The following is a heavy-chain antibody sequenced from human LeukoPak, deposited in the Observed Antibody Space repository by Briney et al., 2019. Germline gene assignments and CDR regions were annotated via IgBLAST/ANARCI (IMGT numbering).Heavy chain of an antibody. CDR1: GGSISSSSYY. CDR2: IYYSGST. D-gene: IGHD5-24*01. CDR3: ARQTVEMATISFDY. V-gene: IGHV4-39*01. J-gene: IGHJ4*02. Sequence: SETLSLTCTVSGGSISSSSYYWGWIRQPPGKGLEWIGSIYYSGSTYYNPSLKSRVTISVDTSKNQFSLKLSSVTAADTAVYYCARQTVEMATISFDYWGQGTLVTVSS.